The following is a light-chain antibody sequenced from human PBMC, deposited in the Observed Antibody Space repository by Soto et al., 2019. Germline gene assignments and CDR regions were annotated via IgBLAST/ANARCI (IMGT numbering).Light chain of an antibody. CDR2: EVS. CDR1: SSDVGGYDH. Sequence: QSALTQPASVSGSPGQSITISCTGTSSDVGGYDHVSWYQIHPGKAPKLMVFEVSNRPSGVSYSFSGSTSGITTALPTSCRLAADDAGDFCLSYDGSLRGVVFGGGTKVTVL. CDR3: LSYDGSLRGVV. J-gene: IGLJ2*01. V-gene: IGLV2-14*01.